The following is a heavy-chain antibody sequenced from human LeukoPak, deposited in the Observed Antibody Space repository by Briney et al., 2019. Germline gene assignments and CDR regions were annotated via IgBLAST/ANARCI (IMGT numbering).Heavy chain of an antibody. J-gene: IGHJ2*01. Sequence: GASVKVSCKASGYIFTSYYMHWVRQAPGQGPEWMGIINPNGGTTSYAQNFQGRVTVTRDMSTNTVYMELSSLRSEDTAVYYCARDPQNDYGDPRWYFDLWGRGTLVTVSS. CDR2: INPNGGTT. CDR3: ARDPQNDYGDPRWYFDL. V-gene: IGHV1-46*01. D-gene: IGHD4-17*01. CDR1: GYIFTSYY.